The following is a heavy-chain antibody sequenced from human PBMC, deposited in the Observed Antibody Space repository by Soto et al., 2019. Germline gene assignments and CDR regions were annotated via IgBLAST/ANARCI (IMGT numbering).Heavy chain of an antibody. Sequence: QVQLVQSGAELKKPGSSVKVSCKASGDTFSGYPINWVRQAPGEGLEWMGRIIPAFGTTNDAQRFEGRVTFTADESTNTAYMELRGLVSEDTAVYYCARDEGFGEFKYWGPGTLVTVSS. CDR1: GDTFSGYP. CDR3: ARDEGFGEFKY. CDR2: IIPAFGTT. J-gene: IGHJ4*02. D-gene: IGHD3-10*01. V-gene: IGHV1-69*18.